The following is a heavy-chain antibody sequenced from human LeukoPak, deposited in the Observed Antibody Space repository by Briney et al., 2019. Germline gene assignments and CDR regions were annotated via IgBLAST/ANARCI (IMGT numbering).Heavy chain of an antibody. J-gene: IGHJ4*02. Sequence: ASVKVSCKASGYTFTSYGISWVRQAPEQGLKGLGWISAYNGNTNYAQKLQGRVTMTTDTSTSTAYMELRSLRSEDTALYFCAKRADTPMLHYIESWGQGTLVTVSS. D-gene: IGHD5-18*01. CDR2: ISAYNGNT. CDR3: AKRADTPMLHYIES. CDR1: GYTFTSYG. V-gene: IGHV1-18*01.